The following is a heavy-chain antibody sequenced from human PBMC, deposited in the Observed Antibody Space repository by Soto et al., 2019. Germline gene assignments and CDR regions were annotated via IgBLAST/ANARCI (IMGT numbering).Heavy chain of an antibody. CDR2: ISAYNGST. D-gene: IGHD1-26*01. CDR1: GYTFSNYG. J-gene: IGHJ4*02. Sequence: GASVKVSCKASGYTFSNYGISWVRQAPGQGLEWMGWISAYNGSTNYAQKLQGRVTMTTDTSTSTAYMELRSLRSDDTAVYYCARVSSTRSPGAYWGQGTLITVSS. V-gene: IGHV1-18*01. CDR3: ARVSSTRSPGAY.